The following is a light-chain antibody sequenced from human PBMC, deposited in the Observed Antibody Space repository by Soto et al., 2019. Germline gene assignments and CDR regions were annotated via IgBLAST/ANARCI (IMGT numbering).Light chain of an antibody. CDR3: QKYNNAPPT. CDR1: QGITTL. CDR2: GAS. Sequence: DIQMTQSPSSLYASVGDRVTLSCRASQGITTLLAWYQQKPGKVPKLLISGASTLQSGVPSRFSGSGSGTDFTLTITSLQPEDVATYYCQKYNNAPPTFGQGTKVEIK. V-gene: IGKV1-27*01. J-gene: IGKJ1*01.